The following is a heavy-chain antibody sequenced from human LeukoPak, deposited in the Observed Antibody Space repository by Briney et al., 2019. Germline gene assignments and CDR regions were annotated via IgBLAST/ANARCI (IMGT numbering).Heavy chain of an antibody. CDR1: GFTFSSYE. CDR3: ARATYYDFWSGYYGALDY. V-gene: IGHV3-48*03. J-gene: IGHJ4*02. Sequence: GGSLRLSCAASGFTFSSYEMNWVRQAPGKGVEWVSYISSSGSTIYYADSVKGRFTISRDNAKNSLYLQMNSLRAEDTAVYYCARATYYDFWSGYYGALDYWGQGTLVTVSS. CDR2: ISSSGSTI. D-gene: IGHD3-3*01.